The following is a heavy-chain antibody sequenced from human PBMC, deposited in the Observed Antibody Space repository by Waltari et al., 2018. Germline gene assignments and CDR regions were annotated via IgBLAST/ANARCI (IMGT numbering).Heavy chain of an antibody. V-gene: IGHV3-30*18. CDR3: AKDYRYYDSSGYPDY. J-gene: IGHJ4*02. Sequence: VQLVESGGGVVQPGRSLRLSCGASGFIVSSYGMHWVSQAPGKVLEWVAVISYDGSNKYYAYSVKCRFTISRDNSKNTLYLQMNSLRAEDTAVYYCAKDYRYYDSSGYPDYWGQGTLVTVSS. D-gene: IGHD3-22*01. CDR1: GFIVSSYG. CDR2: ISYDGSNK.